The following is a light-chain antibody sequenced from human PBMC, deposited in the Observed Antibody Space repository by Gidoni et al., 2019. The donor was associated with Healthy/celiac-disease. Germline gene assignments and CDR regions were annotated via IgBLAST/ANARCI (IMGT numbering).Light chain of an antibody. V-gene: IGKV1-39*01. Sequence: DIQMTQFPSSLSASVGDRVTITCRASQSISSYVNWYQQKPGKAPQLLFYAASSLQSVVPSRFSGSGSGTDFTLTISSLQPEDFTTYYCQQSYSTPQTFGGGTKVEIK. CDR3: QQSYSTPQT. CDR2: AAS. CDR1: QSISSY. J-gene: IGKJ4*01.